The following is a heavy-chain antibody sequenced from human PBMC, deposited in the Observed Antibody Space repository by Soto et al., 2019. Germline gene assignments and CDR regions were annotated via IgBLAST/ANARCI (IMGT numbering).Heavy chain of an antibody. CDR1: GGSFSGYY. CDR3: ERGGQADTSGSEP. CDR2: INHSGST. D-gene: IGHD3-16*01. J-gene: IGHJ5*02. V-gene: IGHV4-34*01. Sequence: QVQLQQWGAGLLKPSETLSLTCAVYGGSFSGYYWSWIRQPPGKGLEWIGEINHSGSTNYNPSLRARVTLAVDRSRTPGPGIRVSVTAGETAVYACERGGQADTSGSEPWGQRTLETVT.